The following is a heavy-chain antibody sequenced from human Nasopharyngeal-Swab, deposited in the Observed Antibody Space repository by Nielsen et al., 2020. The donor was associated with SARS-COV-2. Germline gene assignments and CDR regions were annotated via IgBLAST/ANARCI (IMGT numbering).Heavy chain of an antibody. Sequence: GESLKISCAASGFTFSSYSMNWVRQAPGKGLEWVSYISSSSSTIYYADSVKGRFTISRDNAKNSLYLQMNSLRAEDTAVYYCARPSITMVRGVIIDYRGQGTLVTVSS. J-gene: IGHJ4*02. CDR1: GFTFSSYS. CDR2: ISSSSSTI. CDR3: ARPSITMVRGVIIDY. V-gene: IGHV3-48*01. D-gene: IGHD3-10*01.